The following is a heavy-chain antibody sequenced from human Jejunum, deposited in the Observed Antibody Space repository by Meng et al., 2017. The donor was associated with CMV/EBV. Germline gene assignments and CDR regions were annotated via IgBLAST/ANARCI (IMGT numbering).Heavy chain of an antibody. CDR1: ISSYF. CDR2: VYYNGGST. V-gene: IGHV4-59*01. CDR3: ARVPAELGSSSSSYYFDS. Sequence: ISSYFWTWIRQPPGKGLEWLGYVYYNGGSTNYNPSLKSRVTISVDSPENQFSLKLTSVTAADTAVYYCARVPAELGSSSSSYYFDSWGQGTLVTVSS. J-gene: IGHJ4*02. D-gene: IGHD6-13*01.